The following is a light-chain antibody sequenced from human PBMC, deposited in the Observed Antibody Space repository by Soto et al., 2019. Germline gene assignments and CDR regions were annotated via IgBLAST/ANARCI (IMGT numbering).Light chain of an antibody. CDR1: QDIGTY. CDR2: DAS. V-gene: IGKV1-33*01. Sequence: DIQMTQSPPSLSASVGDRVTITCQASQDIGTYLNWYQHKPGKAPNLVIYDASNLETGVQSRFSGGGSGNDFTFTIRSLRHEDIATYYCQHSNHLPLFGPGTKVDF. CDR3: QHSNHLPL. J-gene: IGKJ3*01.